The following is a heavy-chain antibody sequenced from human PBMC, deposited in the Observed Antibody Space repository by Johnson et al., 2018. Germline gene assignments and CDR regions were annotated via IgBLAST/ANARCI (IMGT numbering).Heavy chain of an antibody. CDR2: ISYDGSNK. CDR1: GFTFSSYA. CDR3: ARDFSGSYLNDAFDI. V-gene: IGHV3-30-3*01. J-gene: IGHJ3*02. D-gene: IGHD1-26*01. Sequence: QVQLVQSGGGVVQPGRSLRLSCAASGFTFSSYAMHWVRQAPGKGLEWVAVISYDGSNKYYADSVKGRFTISRDNSKNTLYLQMNSLRAEDTAVYYCARDFSGSYLNDAFDIWGQGTMVTVSS.